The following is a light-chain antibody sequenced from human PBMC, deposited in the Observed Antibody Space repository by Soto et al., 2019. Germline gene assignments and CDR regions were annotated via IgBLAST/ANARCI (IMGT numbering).Light chain of an antibody. Sequence: QSVLTQPPSVSGAPGQRVTISCTGSSSNIGAGYDVHWYQQLPGTAPKLLIYGNSNRPSGVPDRFSGSKSGTSASLAITGLQDDDDAGHSCQSYDSGPSRVFGGGTKLTVL. CDR1: SSNIGAGYD. J-gene: IGLJ2*01. CDR2: GNS. CDR3: QSYDSGPSRV. V-gene: IGLV1-40*01.